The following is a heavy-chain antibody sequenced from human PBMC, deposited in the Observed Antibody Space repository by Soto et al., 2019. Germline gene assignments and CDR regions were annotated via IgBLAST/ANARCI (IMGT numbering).Heavy chain of an antibody. D-gene: IGHD3-16*01. Sequence: QVQLQQWGAGLLKPSETLSLTCAVYGGSFSGYYWSWIRQPPGKGLEWIGEINHSGSTNYNPSLKIRFTXXVDTSKNQFSLKLSSVTAADTAVYYCAREEGGIDYWGQGTLVTVSS. CDR3: AREEGGIDY. CDR2: INHSGST. V-gene: IGHV4-34*01. J-gene: IGHJ4*02. CDR1: GGSFSGYY.